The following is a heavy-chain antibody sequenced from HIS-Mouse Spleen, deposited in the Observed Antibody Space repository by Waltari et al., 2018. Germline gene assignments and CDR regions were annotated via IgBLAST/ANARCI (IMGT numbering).Heavy chain of an antibody. CDR1: GGPLSTSSAY. D-gene: IGHD6-13*01. CDR2: IYYSGST. CDR3: AREIPYSSSWYDWYFDL. V-gene: IGHV4-39*07. Sequence: QPHLPESGPGLVKPSETLSLTCTVPGGPLSTSSAYSGWIRQPPGKGLEWIGSIYYSGSTYYNPSLKSRVTISVDTSKNQFSLKLSSVTAADTAVYYCAREIPYSSSWYDWYFDLWGRGTLVTVSS. J-gene: IGHJ2*01.